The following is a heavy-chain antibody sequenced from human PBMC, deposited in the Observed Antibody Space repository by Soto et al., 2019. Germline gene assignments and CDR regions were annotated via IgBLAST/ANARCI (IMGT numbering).Heavy chain of an antibody. CDR1: GFTVSNNY. D-gene: IGHD6-6*01. J-gene: IGHJ4*02. CDR2: IYSGGST. Sequence: GGSLRLSCAASGFTVSNNYMSWVRQAPGKGLEWVSLIYSGGSTFYADSVKGRFTISRDNSKNTLFLQMNSLRAEDTAVYFCATYTSSDYWGQGTLVTVSS. V-gene: IGHV3-53*01. CDR3: ATYTSSDY.